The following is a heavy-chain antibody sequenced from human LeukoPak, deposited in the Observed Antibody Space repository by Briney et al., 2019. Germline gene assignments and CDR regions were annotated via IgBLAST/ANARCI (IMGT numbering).Heavy chain of an antibody. V-gene: IGHV3-13*04. CDR1: GFTFSSYD. CDR3: AVSYSSSWYSFWY. J-gene: IGHJ4*02. CDR2: IGTAGDT. D-gene: IGHD6-13*01. Sequence: PGGSLRLSCAASGFTFSSYDMHWVRQAPGKGLEWVSGIGTAGDTYYPDSVKGRFTISRENAKNSLYLQMNSLRAGDTAVYYCAVSYSSSWYSFWYWGQGTLVTVSS.